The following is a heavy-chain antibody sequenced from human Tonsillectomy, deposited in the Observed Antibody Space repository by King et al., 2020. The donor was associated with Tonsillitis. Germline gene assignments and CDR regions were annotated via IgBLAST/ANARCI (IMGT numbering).Heavy chain of an antibody. CDR2: ISFDGVNK. CDR1: GFTFSHYA. Sequence: VQLVESGGGVVQPGRSLRLSCAASGFTFSHYAMNWVRQPPGKGLEWVAVISFDGVNKYYTDSVKGRFTISRENSKSTLYLEMNSVRAEDAAVYYCAGVDVYGPDWNVDYWGQGTLVAVSS. CDR3: AGVDVYGPDWNVDY. V-gene: IGHV3-30*03. J-gene: IGHJ4*02. D-gene: IGHD1-1*01.